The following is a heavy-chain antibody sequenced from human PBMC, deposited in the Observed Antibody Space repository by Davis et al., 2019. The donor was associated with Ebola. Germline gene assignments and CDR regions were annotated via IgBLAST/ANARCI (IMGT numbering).Heavy chain of an antibody. CDR2: TNIDGSET. J-gene: IGHJ6*02. Sequence: GESLRLSCAASGFTLSNYWMHWVRQAPGKGLVWVSRTNIDGSETSYADSVKGRFTMSRDNAKNTLYLQMNSLRAEDTAVYYCGRVILVPGIGVDIWGQGTTVTVSS. CDR3: GRVILVPGIGVDI. V-gene: IGHV3-74*01. CDR1: GFTLSNYW. D-gene: IGHD1-14*01.